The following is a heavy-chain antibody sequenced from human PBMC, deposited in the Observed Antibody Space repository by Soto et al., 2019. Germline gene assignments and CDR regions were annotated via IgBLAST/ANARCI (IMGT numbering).Heavy chain of an antibody. D-gene: IGHD4-17*01. J-gene: IGHJ4*02. CDR1: GYSFTSYW. V-gene: IGHV5-51*01. Sequence: EVQLVQSGAEVKKPGESLKISCKGSGYSFTSYWIGWVRQMPGKGLEWMGIIYPGDSDTRYSPSFQGQVTISADKSISTAYLQWSSLKASDTAMYYCARPHSENDYGDYFDYWGQGTLVTVSS. CDR2: IYPGDSDT. CDR3: ARPHSENDYGDYFDY.